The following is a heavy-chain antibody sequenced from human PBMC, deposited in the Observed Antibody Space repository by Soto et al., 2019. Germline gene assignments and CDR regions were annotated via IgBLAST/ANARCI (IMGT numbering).Heavy chain of an antibody. CDR1: GGSFSGYY. V-gene: IGHV4-34*01. CDR2: INHSGST. CDR3: ASSYFDY. Sequence: QVQLQQLGAGLLKPSETLSLTCAVYGGSFSGYYWCWIRQPPGKGLELIGEINHSGSTNYNPSLKSRVTISVDTSKNQFSLKLSSVTAAETAVYYCASSYFDYWGPGTLVTVSS. J-gene: IGHJ4*02.